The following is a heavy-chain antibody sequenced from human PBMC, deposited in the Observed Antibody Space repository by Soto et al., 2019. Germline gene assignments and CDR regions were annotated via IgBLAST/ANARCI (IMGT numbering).Heavy chain of an antibody. CDR3: ARDLLA. Sequence: QVQLVQSGAELKKPGALVNVSCKAPGYTFTTYGISWVRQAPGQGLEWMGWINAYNGDTRFAHKFHGRVTLTTDASRSTVYMELKTLRSDDTAVYYCARDLLAWGQGTMVTVSS. CDR1: GYTFTTYG. V-gene: IGHV1-18*04. J-gene: IGHJ3*01. CDR2: INAYNGDT.